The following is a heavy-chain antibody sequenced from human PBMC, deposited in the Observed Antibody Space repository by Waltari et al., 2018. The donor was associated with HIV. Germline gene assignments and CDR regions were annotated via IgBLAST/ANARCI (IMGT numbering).Heavy chain of an antibody. CDR3: ARNPPPGKPLVGTGWFDP. Sequence: QVQLQESGPGLVKPSETLSITCTVSGGSISRFYWRWSRQPPGKGLEWIGYIYYSGSPNYNPSLKRRVTISVDTSKNQFSLKVTSVTAADTALYYCARNPPPGKPLVGTGWFDPWGQGTLVTVSS. J-gene: IGHJ5*02. CDR2: IYYSGSP. CDR1: GGSISRFY. V-gene: IGHV4-59*01. D-gene: IGHD6-13*01.